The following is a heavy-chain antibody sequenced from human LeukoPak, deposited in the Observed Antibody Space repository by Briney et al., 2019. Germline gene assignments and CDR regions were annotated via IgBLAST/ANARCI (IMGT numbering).Heavy chain of an antibody. CDR1: GGSISSYY. J-gene: IGHJ4*02. CDR2: IYYSGST. D-gene: IGHD1-26*01. CDR3: ARAEPSGSYGY. Sequence: SETLSLTCTVSGGSISSYYWSWIRQHPGKGLEWIGYIYYSGSTYYNPSLKSRVTISVDTSKNQFSLKLSSVTAADTAVYYCARAEPSGSYGYWGQGTLVTVSS. V-gene: IGHV4-59*06.